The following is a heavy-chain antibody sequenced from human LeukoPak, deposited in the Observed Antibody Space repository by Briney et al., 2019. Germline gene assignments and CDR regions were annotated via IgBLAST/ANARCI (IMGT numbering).Heavy chain of an antibody. CDR2: IFYSGST. J-gene: IGHJ3*02. D-gene: IGHD6-13*01. CDR1: GASISTYY. Sequence: SETLSLTCTVSGASISTYYWSWIRQPPGRGLQGIGYIFYSGSTNCNPSLESRVTISLDTSKNQFSLKLTSVTAADTAVYYCARESVAAAGTKAFDIWGQGTMVTVSS. V-gene: IGHV4-59*01. CDR3: ARESVAAAGTKAFDI.